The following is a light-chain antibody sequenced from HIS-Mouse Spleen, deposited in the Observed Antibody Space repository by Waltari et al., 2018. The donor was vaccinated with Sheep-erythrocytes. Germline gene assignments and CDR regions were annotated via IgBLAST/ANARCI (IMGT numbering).Light chain of an antibody. CDR1: QSISSY. CDR2: AAS. V-gene: IGKV1-39*01. Sequence: MTQSPLSLSASVGDRVTITCRASQSISSYLNWYQQKPGKAPKLLIYAASSLQSGVPSRFSGSGSGTDFTLTISSLQPEDFATYYCQQSYSTPPLTFGGGTKVEIK. CDR3: QQSYSTPPLT. J-gene: IGKJ4*01.